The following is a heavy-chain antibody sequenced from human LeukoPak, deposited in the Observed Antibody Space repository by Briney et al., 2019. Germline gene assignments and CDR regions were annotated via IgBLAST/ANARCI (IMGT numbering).Heavy chain of an antibody. CDR3: ARTIAAAPRWFDP. CDR2: IYHSGST. Sequence: PSETPSLTCTVSGGSISSGGYYWSWIRQPPGKGLEWIGYIYHSGSTYYNPSLKSRVTISVDRSKNQFSLKLSSVTAADTAVYYCARTIAAAPRWFDPWGQGTLVTVSS. CDR1: GGSISSGGYY. V-gene: IGHV4-30-2*01. J-gene: IGHJ5*02. D-gene: IGHD6-13*01.